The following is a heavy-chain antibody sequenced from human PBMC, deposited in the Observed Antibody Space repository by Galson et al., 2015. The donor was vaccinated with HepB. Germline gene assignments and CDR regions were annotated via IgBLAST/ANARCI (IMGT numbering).Heavy chain of an antibody. J-gene: IGHJ5*02. CDR1: GFTFSSYS. CDR2: ISSSSSYI. D-gene: IGHD3-3*01. Sequence: SLRLSCAASGFTFSSYSMNWVRQAPGKGLEWVSSISSSSSYIYYADSVKGRFTISRDNAKNSLYLQMNSLRAEDTAVYYCARDHYDFWSGPYNWFDPWGQGTLVTVSS. CDR3: ARDHYDFWSGPYNWFDP. V-gene: IGHV3-21*01.